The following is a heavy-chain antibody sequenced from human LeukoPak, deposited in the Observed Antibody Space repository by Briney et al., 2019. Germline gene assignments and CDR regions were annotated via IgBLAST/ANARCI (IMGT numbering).Heavy chain of an antibody. J-gene: IGHJ5*02. V-gene: IGHV3-33*01. CDR1: GFTFSNYG. CDR2: IWYDGSDR. Sequence: PGRSLRLSCAASGFTFSNYGMHWVRQATGKGLEWVAVIWYDGSDRYYADSVKGRFTISRDNSKNMVYLQMDSLRAEDTAVYYCTFFDAWGQGTLVTVSS. D-gene: IGHD2/OR15-2a*01. CDR3: TFFDA.